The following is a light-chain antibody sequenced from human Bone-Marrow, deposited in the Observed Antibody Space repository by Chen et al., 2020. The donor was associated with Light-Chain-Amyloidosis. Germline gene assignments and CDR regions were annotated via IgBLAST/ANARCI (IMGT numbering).Light chain of an antibody. J-gene: IGLJ3*02. V-gene: IGLV6-57*01. CDR2: EDD. CDR1: RGSNATNY. CDR3: QSYQGSSQGV. Sequence: NFMLTQPHSVSESPGKTVIISCTRSRGSNATNYVQWYPQRPGSSPTTVIYEDDQRPSGVPDRFSGSIDRASNSASLTISGLKTEDEADYYCQSYQGSSQGVFGGGTKLTVL.